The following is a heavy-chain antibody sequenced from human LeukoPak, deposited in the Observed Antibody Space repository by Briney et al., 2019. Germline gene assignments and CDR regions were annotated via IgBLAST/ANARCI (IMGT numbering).Heavy chain of an antibody. CDR3: ARVSSVPTPRALDY. CDR1: GFIFSAYS. Sequence: GGSLRLSCAASGFIFSAYSMNWIRQAPGKGPEWVSSISGGRDYIFHADSVKGRFTVSRDNAKNSLYLKMNSLRAEDTAVYYCARVSSVPTPRALDYWGQGALVTVSS. CDR2: ISGGRDYI. V-gene: IGHV3-21*01. D-gene: IGHD4/OR15-4a*01. J-gene: IGHJ4*02.